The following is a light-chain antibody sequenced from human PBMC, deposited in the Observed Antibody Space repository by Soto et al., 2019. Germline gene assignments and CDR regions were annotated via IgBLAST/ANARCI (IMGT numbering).Light chain of an antibody. Sequence: ESVWTQSPFTVSFSPGERATLSSRASQSVSSNLAWYQQEPAQAPSXLXYXASSXATGVPARCSGSASGTNSTLNLRSVQRDDFATYDCKQTYRTLLTFGQGTRREIK. V-gene: IGKV3-15*01. CDR2: XAS. CDR3: KQTYRTLLT. CDR1: QSVSSN. J-gene: IGKJ5*01.